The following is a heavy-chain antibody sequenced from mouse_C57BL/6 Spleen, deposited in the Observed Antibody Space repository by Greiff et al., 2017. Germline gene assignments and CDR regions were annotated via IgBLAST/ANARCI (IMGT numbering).Heavy chain of an antibody. V-gene: IGHV1-42*01. CDR3: ARDYYGRGWFAY. D-gene: IGHD1-1*01. CDR2: INPSTGGT. CDR1: GYSFTGYY. Sequence: VQLKQSGPALVKPGASVKISCKASGYSFTGYYMNWVKQSPEKSLEWIGEINPSTGGTTYKQKFKAKATLTVDKSSSTAYMQLKSLTSEDSAVYYCARDYYGRGWFAYWGQGTLVTVSA. J-gene: IGHJ3*01.